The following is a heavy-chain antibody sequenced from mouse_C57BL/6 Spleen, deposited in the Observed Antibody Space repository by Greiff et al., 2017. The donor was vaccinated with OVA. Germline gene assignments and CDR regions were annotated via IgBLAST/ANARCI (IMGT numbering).Heavy chain of an antibody. CDR2: IYWDDDK. V-gene: IGHV8-12*01. J-gene: IGHJ1*03. CDR1: GFSLSTSGMG. CDR3: ARRGVTTVVRYFDV. Sequence: QVTLKVCGPGILQSSQTLSLTCSFSGFSLSTSGMGVSWIRQPSGKGLEWLGHIYWDDDKRYNPSLKSRLTISKDTSRNQVFLNITSVDTADTATYYCARRGVTTVVRYFDVWGTGTTVTVSS. D-gene: IGHD1-1*01.